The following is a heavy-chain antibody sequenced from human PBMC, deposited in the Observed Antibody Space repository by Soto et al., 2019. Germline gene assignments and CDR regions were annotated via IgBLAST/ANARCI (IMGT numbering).Heavy chain of an antibody. CDR3: ARGDGDRYDGNGYLGRL. Sequence: EVQLVESGGGLVQPGESLTLSCAASGFTFSSYWMHWVRQAPGKGLVWVSRIKSDGSGTYYADSVKGRLTISRDNANNSLYLVMNSLGVQDTAVYSCARGDGDRYDGNGYLGRLWGQGTLVTISS. D-gene: IGHD3-22*01. J-gene: IGHJ4*02. V-gene: IGHV3-74*01. CDR1: GFTFSSYW. CDR2: IKSDGSGT.